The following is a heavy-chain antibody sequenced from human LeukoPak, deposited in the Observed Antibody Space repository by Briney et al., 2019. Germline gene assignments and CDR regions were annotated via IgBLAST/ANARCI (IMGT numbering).Heavy chain of an antibody. J-gene: IGHJ4*02. D-gene: IGHD3-16*01. Sequence: TSETLSLTCAVSGGSISSGGYSWSWIRQPPGKGLEWIGYIYHSGSTYYNPSLKSRVTISVDRSKNQFPLKLSSVTAADTAVYYCARAGDKFGYYFDYWGQGTLVTVSS. V-gene: IGHV4-30-2*01. CDR1: GGSISSGGYS. CDR2: IYHSGST. CDR3: ARAGDKFGYYFDY.